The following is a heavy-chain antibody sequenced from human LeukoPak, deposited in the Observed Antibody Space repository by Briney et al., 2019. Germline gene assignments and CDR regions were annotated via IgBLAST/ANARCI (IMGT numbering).Heavy chain of an antibody. D-gene: IGHD3-22*01. J-gene: IGHJ5*02. CDR2: ISGSGGST. V-gene: IGHV3-23*01. Sequence: TGGSLRLSCAASGFTFSSYAMSWVRQAPGKGLEWVSAISGSGGSTYYADSVKGRFTISRDNSKNTLYLQMNGLRAEDTAVYYCAKGSYYYDIPNWFDPWGQGTLVTVSS. CDR3: AKGSYYYDIPNWFDP. CDR1: GFTFSSYA.